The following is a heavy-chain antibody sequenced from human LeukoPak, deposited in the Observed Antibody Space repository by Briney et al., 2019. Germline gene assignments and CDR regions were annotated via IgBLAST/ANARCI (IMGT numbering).Heavy chain of an antibody. CDR1: GFTFSSYG. J-gene: IGHJ5*02. CDR2: MWYDGSNK. Sequence: GGSLRLSCAASGFTFSSYGMPWVRQAPGKGLEWVAVMWYDGSNKYYADSVKGRFTISRDNSKNTLYLQMNSLRAEDTAVYYCARERRSSMNWFDPWGQGTLVTVSS. V-gene: IGHV3-33*01. CDR3: ARERRSSMNWFDP.